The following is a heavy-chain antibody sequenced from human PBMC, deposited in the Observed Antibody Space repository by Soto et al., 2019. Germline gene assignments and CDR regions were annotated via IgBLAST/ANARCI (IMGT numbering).Heavy chain of an antibody. CDR3: ARHQYSGYDYAWFDP. CDR2: IYYSGRP. J-gene: IGHJ5*02. CDR1: GGSISSSSYY. D-gene: IGHD5-12*01. V-gene: IGHV4-39*01. Sequence: SETLSLTCTVSGGSISSSSYYWGWIRQPPGKGLEWIGSIYYSGRPYYNPSLKSRVTISVDTSKNQFSLKLSSVTAADTAVYYCARHQYSGYDYAWFDPWGQGTLVTVSS.